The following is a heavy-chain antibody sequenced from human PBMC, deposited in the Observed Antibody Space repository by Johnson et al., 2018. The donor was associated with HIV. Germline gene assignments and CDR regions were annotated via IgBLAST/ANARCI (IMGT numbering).Heavy chain of an antibody. D-gene: IGHD3-22*01. CDR3: ARERYYYDSSGSYNPHAFAI. V-gene: IGHV3-20*04. Sequence: VQLVESGGGVVRPGGSLRLSCAPSGFNFDDYGMSWVCQAPGKGLEWVSNINWNGDRTGYADSVKGRFTISRDNAKNSLYLQMNSLRAEDTALYYCARERYYYDSSGSYNPHAFAIWGQGTMVTVSS. CDR2: INWNGDRT. J-gene: IGHJ3*02. CDR1: GFNFDDYG.